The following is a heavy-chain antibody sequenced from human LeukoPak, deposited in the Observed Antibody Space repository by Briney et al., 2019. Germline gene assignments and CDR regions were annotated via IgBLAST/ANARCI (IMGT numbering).Heavy chain of an antibody. CDR2: IYHSGST. Sequence: SETLSLTCAVSGYSISSGYYWGWIRQPPGKGLEWIGSIYHSGSTYYNPSLKSRVTISVDTSKNQFSLKLSSVTAADTAVYYCARLGYGSGSYYSVPDYWGQGTLVTVSS. J-gene: IGHJ4*02. V-gene: IGHV4-38-2*01. CDR1: GYSISSGYY. D-gene: IGHD3-10*01. CDR3: ARLGYGSGSYYSVPDY.